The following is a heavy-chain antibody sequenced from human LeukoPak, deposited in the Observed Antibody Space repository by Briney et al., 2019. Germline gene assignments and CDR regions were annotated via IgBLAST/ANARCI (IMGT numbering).Heavy chain of an antibody. V-gene: IGHV3-20*04. CDR2: INWNGGST. D-gene: IGHD3-3*01. CDR3: AREKEDYDFWSGHTSTHYYYYMDV. J-gene: IGHJ6*03. CDR1: GFTFDDYG. Sequence: PGGSLRLSCAASGFTFDDYGMSWVRQAPGKGLEWVSGINWNGGSTGYADSAKGRFTISRDNAKNSLYLQMNSLRAEDAALYYCAREKEDYDFWSGHTSTHYYYYMDVWGKGTTVTVSS.